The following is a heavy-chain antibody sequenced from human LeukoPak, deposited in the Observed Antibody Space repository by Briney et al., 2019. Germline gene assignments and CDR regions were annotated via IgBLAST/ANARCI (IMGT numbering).Heavy chain of an antibody. CDR1: GFSFSDHY. CDR2: TRNKPKSYTT. V-gene: IGHV3-72*01. CDR3: ARVENWHFDY. J-gene: IGHJ4*02. Sequence: GGSLRLSCAASGFSFSDHYMDWVRQAPGKGLEWVGRTRNKPKSYTTEYAASVKGRFTISRDDSKNSLFLQMNSLKTEDTAVCYCARVENWHFDYWGQGALVTVSS. D-gene: IGHD1-1*01.